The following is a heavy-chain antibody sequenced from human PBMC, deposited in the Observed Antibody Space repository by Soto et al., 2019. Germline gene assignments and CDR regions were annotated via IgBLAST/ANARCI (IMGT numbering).Heavy chain of an antibody. J-gene: IGHJ6*02. Sequence: PGGSLRLSCAASGFIFNNAWMNWVRQAPGKGLEWVGRIKSKTDGGTTDYAAPVKGRFTISRDDSKNTLYLQMNSLKTEDTAVYYCTTFLSGWYYEYYYYGMDVWGQGTTVTVSS. CDR3: TTFLSGWYYEYYYYGMDV. D-gene: IGHD6-19*01. V-gene: IGHV3-15*07. CDR2: IKSKTDGGTT. CDR1: GFIFNNAW.